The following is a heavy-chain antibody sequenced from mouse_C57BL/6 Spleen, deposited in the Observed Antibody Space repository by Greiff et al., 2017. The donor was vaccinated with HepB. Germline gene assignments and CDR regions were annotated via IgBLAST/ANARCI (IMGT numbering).Heavy chain of an antibody. CDR3: ARKGTMVTLYFDY. D-gene: IGHD2-2*01. V-gene: IGHV1-66*01. CDR2: IYPGSGNT. Sequence: QVRLQQSGPELVKPGASVKISCKASGYSFTSYYIHWVKQRPGQGLEWIGWIYPGSGNTKYNEKFKGKATLTADTSSSTAYMQLSSLTSEDSAVYYCARKGTMVTLYFDYWGQGTTLTVSS. CDR1: GYSFTSYY. J-gene: IGHJ2*01.